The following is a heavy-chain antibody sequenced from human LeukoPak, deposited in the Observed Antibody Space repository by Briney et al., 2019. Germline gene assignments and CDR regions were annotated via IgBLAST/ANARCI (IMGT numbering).Heavy chain of an antibody. Sequence: SETLSLTCTVSGGSISGYYWGWIRQPPGKGLEWIGSIYHSGSTYYNPSLKSRVTISVDTSKNQFSLKLSSVTAADTAVYYCARVRGYSYGYPDYWGQGTLVTVSS. V-gene: IGHV4-38-2*02. D-gene: IGHD5-18*01. J-gene: IGHJ4*02. CDR3: ARVRGYSYGYPDY. CDR2: IYHSGST. CDR1: GGSISGYY.